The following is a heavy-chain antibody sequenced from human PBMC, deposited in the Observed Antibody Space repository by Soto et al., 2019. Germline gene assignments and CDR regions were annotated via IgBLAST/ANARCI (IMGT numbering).Heavy chain of an antibody. J-gene: IGHJ4*02. CDR3: SRSSLTYFEF. CDR1: GFTFSDYY. Sequence: LRLSCTASGFTFSDYYMSWIRQAPGKGLEWLAYISGSGSTTYYTDSLKGRFAISRDNARTSLYLQINSLRVEDSAVYYCSRSSLTYFEFWGQGTLVTVSS. V-gene: IGHV3-11*01. CDR2: ISGSGSTT.